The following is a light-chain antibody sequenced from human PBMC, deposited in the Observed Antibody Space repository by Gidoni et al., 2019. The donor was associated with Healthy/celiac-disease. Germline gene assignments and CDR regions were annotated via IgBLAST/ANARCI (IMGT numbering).Light chain of an antibody. CDR2: DAS. Sequence: EIVLTQSPATLSLSPGERATLSCRASQSVSSYLAWYQQKPGQAPRLLIYDASNRATGIPARFSGSGSGTDFTLTISSLETEDFEVYYCQQRSNSWTFGQGTKVEIK. V-gene: IGKV3-11*01. CDR1: QSVSSY. J-gene: IGKJ1*01. CDR3: QQRSNSWT.